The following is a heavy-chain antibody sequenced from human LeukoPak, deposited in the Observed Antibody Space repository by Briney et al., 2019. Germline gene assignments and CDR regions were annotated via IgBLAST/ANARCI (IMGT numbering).Heavy chain of an antibody. Sequence: GASVTVSCKVSGYTLTELSMHWVRQAPGKGLEWMGGFDPEDGETIYAQKFQGRVTMTEDTSTDTAYMELSSLRSEDTAVYYCATSPASYCSSTSCWGSFDYWGQGTLVTVSS. J-gene: IGHJ4*02. V-gene: IGHV1-24*01. CDR2: FDPEDGET. CDR3: ATSPASYCSSTSCWGSFDY. D-gene: IGHD2-2*01. CDR1: GYTLTELS.